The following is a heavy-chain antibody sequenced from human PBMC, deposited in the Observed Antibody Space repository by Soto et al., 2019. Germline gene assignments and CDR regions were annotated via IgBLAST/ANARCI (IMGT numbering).Heavy chain of an antibody. CDR1: GYTFTGYY. CDR2: INPNSGGT. D-gene: IGHD6-19*01. V-gene: IGHV1-2*02. J-gene: IGHJ4*02. Sequence: GASVKVSCKASGYTFTGYYMHWVRQAPGQGLEWMGWINPNSGGTNYAQKFQGRVTMTRDTSISTAYMELGRLRSDDTAVYYCARDGGIAVAGSGYWGQGTLVTVSS. CDR3: ARDGGIAVAGSGY.